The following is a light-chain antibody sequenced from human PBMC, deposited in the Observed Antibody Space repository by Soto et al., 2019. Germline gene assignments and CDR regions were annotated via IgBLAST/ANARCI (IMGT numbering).Light chain of an antibody. J-gene: IGKJ4*01. V-gene: IGKV1-5*03. Sequence: DIQVTQSPSTLSASVGDRVTITCRASQSIDSWLAWYQQKPGKGPKLLIYKVSTLESGAPSRFSGSGSGTEFALTISSLQPDDFATYYCLQYYSHSPLTFGGGTKVEFK. CDR2: KVS. CDR3: LQYYSHSPLT. CDR1: QSIDSW.